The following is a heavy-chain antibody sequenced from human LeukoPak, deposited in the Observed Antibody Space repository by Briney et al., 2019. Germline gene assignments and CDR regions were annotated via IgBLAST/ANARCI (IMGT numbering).Heavy chain of an antibody. D-gene: IGHD6-19*01. CDR3: ARGLYSSGWYLDY. CDR1: GFTFSTYA. J-gene: IGHJ4*02. CDR2: ISYDGSNK. V-gene: IGHV3-30*04. Sequence: GGSLRLSCAVSGFTFSTYAMHWVRQAPGKGLEWVAVISYDGSNKYYADSVKGRFTISRDNSKNTLYLQMNSLRAEDTAVYYCARGLYSSGWYLDYWGQGILVTVSS.